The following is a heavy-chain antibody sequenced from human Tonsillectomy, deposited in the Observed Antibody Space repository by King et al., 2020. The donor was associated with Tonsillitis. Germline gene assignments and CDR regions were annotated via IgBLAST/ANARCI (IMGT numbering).Heavy chain of an antibody. CDR3: AADGRPNAVFDS. CDR2: IVVGSGHT. Sequence: MQLVQSGPEVKKPGTSVKVSCKASGLTFSTSAVQWVRQARGQRPEWIGWIVVGSGHTNYAQNFQDRVTITRDMSTRTAYMELSSLRSEDTAVYYCAADGRPNAVFDSWGQGTLVTVSS. CDR1: GLTFSTSA. V-gene: IGHV1-58*01. J-gene: IGHJ4*02. D-gene: IGHD6-6*01.